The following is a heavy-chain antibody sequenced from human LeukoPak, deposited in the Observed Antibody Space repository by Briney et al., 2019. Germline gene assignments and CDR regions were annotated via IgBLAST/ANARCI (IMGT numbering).Heavy chain of an antibody. CDR3: ARCSPLDCTNGVCYTRYYYYMDV. V-gene: IGHV1-69*05. D-gene: IGHD2-8*01. CDR1: GGTFSSYA. Sequence: GSSVKVSCKASGGTFSSYAISWVRQAPGQGLEWMGGIIPIFGTANYAQKFQGRVTITTDESTSTAYMELSNLRSEDTAVYYCARCSPLDCTNGVCYTRYYYYMDVWGKGTTVTVSS. J-gene: IGHJ6*03. CDR2: IIPIFGTA.